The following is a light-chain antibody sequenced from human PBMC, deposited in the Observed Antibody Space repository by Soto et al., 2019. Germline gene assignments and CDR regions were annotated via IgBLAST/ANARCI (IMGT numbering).Light chain of an antibody. CDR3: AAWDDSLNGYV. CDR2: STN. CDR1: ISNIGGNT. V-gene: IGLV1-44*01. J-gene: IGLJ1*01. Sequence: QSVLTQPPSAYGTPGQRVTISCSGSISNIGGNTVNWYQQLPGTPPKLLMYSTNQRPSGVPDRFSGSKSGTSASLAISGLQSEDEADYFCAAWDDSLNGYVFGTGTKVTVL.